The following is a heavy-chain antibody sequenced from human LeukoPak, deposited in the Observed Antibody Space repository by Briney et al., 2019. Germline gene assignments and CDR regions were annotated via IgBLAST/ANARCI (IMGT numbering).Heavy chain of an antibody. CDR2: IYTRGST. V-gene: IGHV4-4*07. CDR1: GGPISSYD. Sequence: SETLSLTCTVSGGPISSYDWSWIRQPAGKGLEWIGRIYTRGSTYYNPSLKSRVTISVDTSKNQFSLKLSSVTAADTAVYYCARDPLYYMDVWGKGTTVTVSS. J-gene: IGHJ6*03. CDR3: ARDPLYYMDV.